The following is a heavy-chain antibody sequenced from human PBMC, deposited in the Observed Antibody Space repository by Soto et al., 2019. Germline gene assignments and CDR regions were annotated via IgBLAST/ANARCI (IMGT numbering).Heavy chain of an antibody. CDR2: IYHSGST. CDR1: GDSITSGGYS. Sequence: QLQLQESGSGLVKPSQTLSLTCDVSGDSITSGGYSWSWIRQAPGKGLEWIGYIYHSGSTYYNPSLWSRVTFSVDRSKNQFSLRLRSVTAADTAVYYCALWTYNYFDPWGQGTLVTVSS. V-gene: IGHV4-30-2*01. J-gene: IGHJ5*02. D-gene: IGHD3-10*01. CDR3: ALWTYNYFDP.